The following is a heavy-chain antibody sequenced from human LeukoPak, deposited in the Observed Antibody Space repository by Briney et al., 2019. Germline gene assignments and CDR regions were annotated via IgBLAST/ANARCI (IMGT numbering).Heavy chain of an antibody. J-gene: IGHJ4*02. CDR3: ARVGYSSGMGYFDY. V-gene: IGHV4-39*01. CDR1: GGSISSSSYY. D-gene: IGHD6-19*01. Sequence: PSETLSLTCTVSGGSISSSSYYWGWIRQPPGKGLEWIGSIYYSENTYYNPSLKSRVTISVDTSKNQFSLKLSPVTAADTAVYYCARVGYSSGMGYFDYWGQGTLATASS. CDR2: IYYSENT.